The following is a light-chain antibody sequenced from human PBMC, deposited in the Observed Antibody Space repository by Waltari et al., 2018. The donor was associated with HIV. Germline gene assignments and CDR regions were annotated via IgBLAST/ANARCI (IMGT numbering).Light chain of an antibody. CDR3: SSFTSDATVL. J-gene: IGLJ2*01. V-gene: IGLV2-14*03. CDR1: GSDVGGYKY. CDR2: QIN. Sequence: QSALTQPASVSGSPGQAVNISCTGTGSDVGGYKYVSWYQQHPGKVPKFLIFQINNRASGVSSRFSGSKAGNTATLTISGLQAEDEADYYCSSFTSDATVLFGGGTKLTV.